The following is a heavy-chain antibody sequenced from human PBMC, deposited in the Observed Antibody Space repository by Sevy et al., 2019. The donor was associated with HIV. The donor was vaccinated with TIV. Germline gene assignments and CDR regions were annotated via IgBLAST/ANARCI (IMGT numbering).Heavy chain of an antibody. V-gene: IGHV3-53*01. CDR3: ARVSVYYYDSSGYYTTGHAFDI. CDR1: GFSVSNSY. Sequence: GGSLRLSCAASGFSVSNSYMSWVRQAPGKGLQWVSVIYSGDSTYYTESVKGRFTISRDNSKNTLSLQMNSVRAEDTAWYYCARVSVYYYDSSGYYTTGHAFDIWGQGTMVTVSS. J-gene: IGHJ3*02. D-gene: IGHD3-22*01. CDR2: IYSGDST.